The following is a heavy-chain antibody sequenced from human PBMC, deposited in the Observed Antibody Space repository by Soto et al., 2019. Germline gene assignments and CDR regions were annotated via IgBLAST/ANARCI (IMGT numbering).Heavy chain of an antibody. V-gene: IGHV4-59*08. CDR3: ARHRSSGPLPNFDY. CDR2: IYYSGST. D-gene: IGHD3-22*01. Sequence: QVQLQESGPGLVKPSETLSLTCTVSGGSISSYYWSWIRQPPGKGLEWIGYIYYSGSTNYNPSLKSRVTISVDTSKNQFTLKLSSVTAADTAVYYCARHRSSGPLPNFDYWGQGTLVTVSS. CDR1: GGSISSYY. J-gene: IGHJ4*02.